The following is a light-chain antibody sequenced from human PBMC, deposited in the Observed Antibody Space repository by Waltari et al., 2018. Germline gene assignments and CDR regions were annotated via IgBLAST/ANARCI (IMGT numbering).Light chain of an antibody. V-gene: IGKV2-28*01. Sequence: EIVMTQSPLSLPVTPGEPASLSCRSSQSLLHSNGYNYFDWYLQKPGQSPQLLIYLGSNRASGVPDRFSGSGSGTDFTLKISRVEAEDVGVYYCMQSLQALWTFGQGTKVEIK. J-gene: IGKJ1*01. CDR3: MQSLQALWT. CDR2: LGS. CDR1: QSLLHSNGYNY.